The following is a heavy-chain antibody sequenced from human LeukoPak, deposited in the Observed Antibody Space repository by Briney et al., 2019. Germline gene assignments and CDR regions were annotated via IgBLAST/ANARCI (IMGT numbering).Heavy chain of an antibody. J-gene: IGHJ4*02. CDR1: GGSFSGYY. CDR2: IKEDGGDK. D-gene: IGHD6-19*01. V-gene: IGHV3-7*01. Sequence: ETLSLTCAVYGGSFSGYYWSWIRQPPGKGLEWVANIKEDGGDKYYVGSVKGRFTISRDNAKYSLYLQMNSLRAEDTAVYYCARASAVPGTRDSWGQGTLVTVSS. CDR3: ARASAVPGTRDS.